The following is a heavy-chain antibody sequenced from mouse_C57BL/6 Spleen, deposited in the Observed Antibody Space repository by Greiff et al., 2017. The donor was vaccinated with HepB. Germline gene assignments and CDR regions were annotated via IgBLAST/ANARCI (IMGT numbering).Heavy chain of an antibody. Sequence: EVMLVESGGDLVKPGGSLKLSCAASGFTFSSYGMSWVRQTPDKRLEWVATISSGGSYTYYPDSVKGRFTIYRDNAKNTLYLQMSSLKSEDTAMYYCARQDYGSSPYFDYWGQGTTLTVSS. J-gene: IGHJ2*01. CDR2: ISSGGSYT. CDR3: ARQDYGSSPYFDY. CDR1: GFTFSSYG. D-gene: IGHD1-1*01. V-gene: IGHV5-6*01.